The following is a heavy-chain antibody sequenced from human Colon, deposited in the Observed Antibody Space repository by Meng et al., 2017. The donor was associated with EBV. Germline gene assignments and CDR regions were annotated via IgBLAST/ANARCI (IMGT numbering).Heavy chain of an antibody. CDR2: TYYSGST. Sequence: QGHLQESGPGRVKPSQTLSLTCTGSGGSVSSGGYYWTWICQHPGKGLEWFGHTYYSGSTFYNPSLKRRVIISIDTSKNQFSLNLRSVTAADTAVYYCARVSSGWDYFDYWGQGTLVTVSS. CDR3: ARVSSGWDYFDY. J-gene: IGHJ4*02. CDR1: GGSVSSGGYY. D-gene: IGHD6-19*01. V-gene: IGHV4-31*03.